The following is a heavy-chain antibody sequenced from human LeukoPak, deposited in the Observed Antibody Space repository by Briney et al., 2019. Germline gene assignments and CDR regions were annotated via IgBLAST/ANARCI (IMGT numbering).Heavy chain of an antibody. J-gene: IGHJ4*02. V-gene: IGHV3-30*03. CDR3: AIGLVRGNFDY. Sequence: GGSLRLSCAAAGFTCSSYGMHWVREAPGKGLEWVAVISYDGSNKYYADSVKGLFTISRDNSKNTLYLQMNSLRAEDTAVYYCAIGLVRGNFDYWGQGTLVTVSS. CDR1: GFTCSSYG. CDR2: ISYDGSNK. D-gene: IGHD6-19*01.